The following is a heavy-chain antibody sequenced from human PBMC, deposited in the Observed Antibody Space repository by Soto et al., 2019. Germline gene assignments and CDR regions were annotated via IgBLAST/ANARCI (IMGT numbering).Heavy chain of an antibody. Sequence: PGGSLRLSCAASGFTFSSYAMSWVRQAPGKGLDCVSAISGSGGSTYYADSVKGRFTISRDNSKNTLYLQMNSLRAEDTAVYYCAKYVDALPSWYFDLWGRGTLVTVSS. CDR1: GFTFSSYA. CDR3: AKYVDALPSWYFDL. J-gene: IGHJ2*01. D-gene: IGHD3-9*01. V-gene: IGHV3-23*01. CDR2: ISGSGGST.